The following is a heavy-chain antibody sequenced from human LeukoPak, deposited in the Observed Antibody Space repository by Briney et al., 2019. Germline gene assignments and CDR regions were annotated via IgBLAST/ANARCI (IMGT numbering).Heavy chain of an antibody. CDR1: GFTFEDFT. D-gene: IGHD3-10*01. Sequence: GGSLSLSCEASGFTFEDFTWHWFVQGPGKDLEWVSLFSWDGGTKHYADSVKGRFTMSRDNSKNSLYLQMNSLTIEDTALYFCTRDTEEFGSGHYAFDLWGQGTLVTVSS. J-gene: IGHJ3*01. CDR2: FSWDGGTK. CDR3: TRDTEEFGSGHYAFDL. V-gene: IGHV3-43*01.